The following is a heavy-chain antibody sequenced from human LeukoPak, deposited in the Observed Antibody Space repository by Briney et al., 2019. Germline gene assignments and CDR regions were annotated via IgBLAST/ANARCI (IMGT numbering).Heavy chain of an antibody. J-gene: IGHJ4*02. D-gene: IGHD2/OR15-2a*01. CDR3: VNSHSKAHYFDY. CDR1: GFTFDDYA. CDR2: ISWNSGSI. Sequence: GGSLRLSCAASGFTFDDYAMHWVRQAPGKGLEWVSGISWNSGSIGYADSVKGRFTISRDNAKNSLYLQMNSLRAEDTALYYCVNSHSKAHYFDYWGQGTLVTVSS. V-gene: IGHV3-9*01.